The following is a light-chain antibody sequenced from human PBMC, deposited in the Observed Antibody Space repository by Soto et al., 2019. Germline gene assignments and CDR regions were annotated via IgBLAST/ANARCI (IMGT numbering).Light chain of an antibody. Sequence: DIQLTQSPSFLSASVGDRVTIACRASQGXXXYLAWYQQKAGKAPNLLIYDASTLRSGVPSRFXXSGXGXXXXXXXXXLXPEDFATYYCQQLNSYPRTFGQGTKVEIK. CDR1: QGXXXY. CDR3: QQLNSYPRT. CDR2: DAS. J-gene: IGKJ1*01. V-gene: IGKV1-9*01.